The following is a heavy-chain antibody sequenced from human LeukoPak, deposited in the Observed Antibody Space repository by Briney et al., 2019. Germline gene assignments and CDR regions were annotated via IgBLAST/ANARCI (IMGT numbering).Heavy chain of an antibody. Sequence: GGSLRFSCKPSGLTFGDYPMGWVRQAPGKGLEWVAYIRSKTYGATAEYAASVKGRFTISRDDSKNIASLQMNSLKTEDTAVYYCTRGPPFDYWGQGTLVSVSS. CDR1: GLTFGDYP. J-gene: IGHJ4*02. V-gene: IGHV3-49*04. CDR3: TRGPPFDY. CDR2: IRSKTYGATA.